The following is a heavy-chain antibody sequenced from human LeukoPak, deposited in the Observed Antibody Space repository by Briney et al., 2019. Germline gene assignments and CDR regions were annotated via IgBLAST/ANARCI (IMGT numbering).Heavy chain of an antibody. CDR3: ARDIAVAGNYFDY. D-gene: IGHD6-19*01. CDR2: INSDMSST. V-gene: IGHV3-74*01. J-gene: IGHJ4*02. Sequence: GGSLRLSCAASGFTFSNYWMHRVRQAPGKGLVWVSRINSDMSSTNYADSVKGRFTISRDNAKNTLYLQMNSLRAEDTAVYYCARDIAVAGNYFDYWGQGTLVTVSS. CDR1: GFTFSNYW.